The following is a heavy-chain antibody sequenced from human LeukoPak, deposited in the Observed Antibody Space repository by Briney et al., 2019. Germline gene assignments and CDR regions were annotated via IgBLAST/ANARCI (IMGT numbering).Heavy chain of an antibody. CDR2: INPNSGGT. CDR3: ARGYCSSTSCYMGRGVTFDP. D-gene: IGHD2-2*02. CDR1: GYTFTGYY. V-gene: IGHV1-2*06. J-gene: IGHJ5*02. Sequence: GASVKVSCKASGYTFTGYYMHWVRQAPGQGLEWMGRINPNSGGTNYAQKFQGRVTMTRDTSISTAYMELSRLRSDDTAVYYCARGYCSSTSCYMGRGVTFDPWGQGTLVTDSS.